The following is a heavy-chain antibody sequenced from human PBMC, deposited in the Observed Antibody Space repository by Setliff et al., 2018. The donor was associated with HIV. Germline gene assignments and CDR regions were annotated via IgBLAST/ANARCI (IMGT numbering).Heavy chain of an antibody. V-gene: IGHV4-61*02. CDR2: MYTTGST. CDR1: GGSVNIGAYY. CDR3: AREPGSGWYYFGN. Sequence: TLSLTCIVSGGSVNIGAYYWSWIRQPAGKGLEWIGRMYTTGSTKYNPSLESRVTMSLDTSKNHFSLELSSVTAADTAVYYCAREPGSGWYYFGNWGQGTLVTVSS. D-gene: IGHD6-19*01. J-gene: IGHJ4*02.